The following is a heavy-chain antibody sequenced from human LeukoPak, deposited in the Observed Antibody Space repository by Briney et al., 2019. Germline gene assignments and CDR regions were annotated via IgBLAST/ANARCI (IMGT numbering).Heavy chain of an antibody. CDR3: AREYGDDNWFDP. V-gene: IGHV4-30-4*01. CDR2: IYYSGST. CDR1: GGSTSSGDFY. D-gene: IGHD2-21*02. J-gene: IGHJ5*02. Sequence: SETLSLTCTVSGGSTSSGDFYWSWIRQPPGKGLEWIGYIYYSGSTYYNPSLKSRVTISVDTSKNQFSLKLNSVTAADTAVYYCAREYGDDNWFDPWGQGTLVTVSS.